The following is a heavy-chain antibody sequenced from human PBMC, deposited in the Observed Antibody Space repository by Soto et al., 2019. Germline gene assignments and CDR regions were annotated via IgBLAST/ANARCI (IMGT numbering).Heavy chain of an antibody. V-gene: IGHV1-69*02. CDR1: GGTFSSYT. D-gene: IGHD3-10*01. CDR3: ASGRYYGSGTNYYYGMDV. CDR2: IIPILGIA. Sequence: QVQLVQSGAEVKKPGSSVKVFCKASGGTFSSYTISWVRQAPGQGLEWMGRIIPILGIANYAQKFQGRVTITADKSTSTAYMELSSLRSEDTAVYYCASGRYYGSGTNYYYGMDVWGQGTTVTVSS. J-gene: IGHJ6*02.